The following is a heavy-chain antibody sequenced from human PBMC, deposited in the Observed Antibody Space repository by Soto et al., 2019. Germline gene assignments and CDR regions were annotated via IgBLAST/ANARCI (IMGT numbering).Heavy chain of an antibody. CDR1: GFGFDEYG. J-gene: IGHJ4*02. D-gene: IGHD4-17*01. CDR3: ASAHLWRYQYGDYADS. Sequence: EVYLVESGGGVVRPGGSLRLSCAASGFGFDEYGMSWVRQGPGKGLEWVSGINRHGDSTGYADSVKGRFTISRDNAKNSLYLEMNALRAAAPAFYYCASAHLWRYQYGDYADSWAQGTLVTVSS. V-gene: IGHV3-20*04. CDR2: INRHGDST.